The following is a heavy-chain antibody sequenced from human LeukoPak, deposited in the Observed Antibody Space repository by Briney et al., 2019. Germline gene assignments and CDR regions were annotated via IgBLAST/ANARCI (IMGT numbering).Heavy chain of an antibody. CDR2: INHGGST. CDR3: ARGFPSSSRWFDP. D-gene: IGHD6-6*01. CDR1: GGSFSGYY. J-gene: IGHJ5*02. V-gene: IGHV4-34*01. Sequence: TSETLSPTCAVYGGSFSGYYWSWIRQPPGKGLEWIGEINHGGSTNYNPSLKSRVTISVDTSKNQFSLKLHSVTAADTAVYYCARGFPSSSRWFDPWGQGTLVTVSS.